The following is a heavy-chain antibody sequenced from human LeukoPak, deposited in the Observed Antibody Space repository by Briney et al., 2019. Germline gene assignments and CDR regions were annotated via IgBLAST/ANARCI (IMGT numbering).Heavy chain of an antibody. CDR1: GFTFSSYN. D-gene: IGHD6-13*01. CDR2: TTSSSSYI. J-gene: IGHJ4*02. CDR3: AKKGIAKGFDY. Sequence: PGGSLRLSCAASGFTFSSYNMNWVRQAPGKGLEWVSSTTSSSSYIYYADSVKGRFTISRDNAKNSLYLQTNSLRAEDTAVYYCAKKGIAKGFDYWGQGTLVTVSS. V-gene: IGHV3-21*01.